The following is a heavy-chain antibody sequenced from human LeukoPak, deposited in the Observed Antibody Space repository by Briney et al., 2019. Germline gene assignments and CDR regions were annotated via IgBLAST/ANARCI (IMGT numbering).Heavy chain of an antibody. D-gene: IGHD6-19*01. CDR3: ARDVPVTSS. J-gene: IGHJ4*02. CDR1: GASISSSY. Sequence: SETLSLTCTVSGASISSSYWTWIRQPPEKGLEWIGHISDTGSAYYNSSLKSRVTISVDTSKNQFSLRLTSVTAADTAVYYCARDVPVTSSWGQRTLVTVSS. V-gene: IGHV4-59*01. CDR2: ISDTGSA.